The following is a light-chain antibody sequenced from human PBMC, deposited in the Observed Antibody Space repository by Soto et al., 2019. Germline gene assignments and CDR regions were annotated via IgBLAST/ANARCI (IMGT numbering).Light chain of an antibody. Sequence: DMTRSPATLSVPTGERATLSCSASPRVRSNLAGCQLKRGEDLTLHIYAATSRTTGIPDTFSRSRAWTEFTLTISSLLSEDLPVYYSQQYDNWHPASGQGTNVDIK. J-gene: IGKJ1*01. CDR3: QQYDNWHPA. CDR2: AAT. V-gene: IGKV3D-15*01. CDR1: PRVRSN.